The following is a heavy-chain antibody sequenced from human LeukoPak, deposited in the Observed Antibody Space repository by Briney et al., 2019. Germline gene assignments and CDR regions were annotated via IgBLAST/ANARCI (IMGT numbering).Heavy chain of an antibody. J-gene: IGHJ4*02. CDR3: AKDSGGSTDY. CDR1: GFTFNNYA. D-gene: IGHD5-12*01. CDR2: IRGST. Sequence: PGGSLRLSCAASGFTFNNYAMSWVRQAPGKGLEWVSLIRGSTYYADSVKGRFTISRDNSQNTLYLQMNSLRAEDTALYYCAKDSGGSTDYWGQGTLVTVSS. V-gene: IGHV3-23*01.